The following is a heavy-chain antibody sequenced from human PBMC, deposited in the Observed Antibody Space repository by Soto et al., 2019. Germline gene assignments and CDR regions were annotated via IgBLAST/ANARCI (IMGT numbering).Heavy chain of an antibody. CDR2: IIPLFGTA. D-gene: IGHD3-22*01. CDR3: AGGAEDSSGYVVEY. J-gene: IGHJ4*02. CDR1: GGTFRSSA. V-gene: IGHV1-69*01. Sequence: QVQLVQSGAEVKKPGSSVEVSCKASGGTFRSSAFSWVRQAPGQGLEWMGGIIPLFGTANYAQKFQGRVTITAGESTTTAYLKLSGLRSEDSDVYYGAGGAEDSSGYVVEYWGQGTLVTVSS.